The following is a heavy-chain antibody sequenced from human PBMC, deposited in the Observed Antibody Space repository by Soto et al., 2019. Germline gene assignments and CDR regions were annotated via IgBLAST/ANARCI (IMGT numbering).Heavy chain of an antibody. V-gene: IGHV1-69*02. J-gene: IGHJ1*01. CDR1: GGTFSSYT. D-gene: IGHD2-15*01. Sequence: QVQLVQSGAEVKKPGSSVKVSCKASGGTFSSYTISWVRQAPGQGLEWMGRIIPILGIANYAQKFQGRVTITANKSTSTAYMELTSLRSEDTGVYYCARGPGAGYCSGGSCYSGEYFQHWGQGSLVTVCS. CDR2: IIPILGIA. CDR3: ARGPGAGYCSGGSCYSGEYFQH.